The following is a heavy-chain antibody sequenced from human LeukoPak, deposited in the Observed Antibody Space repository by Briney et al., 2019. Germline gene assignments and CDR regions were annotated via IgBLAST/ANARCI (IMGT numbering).Heavy chain of an antibody. Sequence: QPGGSLRLSCAASGFTFSSYWMSWVRQAPGKGLEWVANIKQDGSEKYYVDSVKGRFTISRDNAKNSLYLQMNSLRAEDTAVYYCARDLIVGATNAFDPWGQGTLVTVSS. CDR1: GFTFSSYW. V-gene: IGHV3-7*01. D-gene: IGHD1-26*01. J-gene: IGHJ5*02. CDR2: IKQDGSEK. CDR3: ARDLIVGATNAFDP.